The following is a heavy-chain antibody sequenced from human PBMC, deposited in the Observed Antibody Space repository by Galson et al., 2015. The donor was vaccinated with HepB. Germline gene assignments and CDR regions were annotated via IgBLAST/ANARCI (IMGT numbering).Heavy chain of an antibody. CDR1: RFTFSDYY. CDR2: ISSSGTYT. V-gene: IGHV3-11*06. J-gene: IGHJ4*02. Sequence: SLRLSCAASRFTFSDYYMIWIRQAPGKGLEWVSYISSSGTYTNYADSVEGRFTISRDNAKNSLSLQMNSLRVEDTAVYYCAGGGYMTAATGHFDSWGQGTLVTVSS. CDR3: AGGGYMTAATGHFDS. D-gene: IGHD6-13*01.